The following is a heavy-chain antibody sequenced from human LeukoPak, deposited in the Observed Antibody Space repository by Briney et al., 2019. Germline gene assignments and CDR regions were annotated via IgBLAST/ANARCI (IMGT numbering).Heavy chain of an antibody. J-gene: IGHJ3*02. D-gene: IGHD3-22*01. CDR1: EVATLKSD. V-gene: IGHV3-23*01. Sequence: GGSLRLSCAVSEVATLKSDRSWVRQAPGKVLEWVSAISGSGGSTYYADSMKGRFTISRDNSKNTLYLQMNSLRAEDTAVYYCAKDGDYYYDSSGYYYRAYAFDIWGQGTMVTVSS. CDR3: AKDGDYYYDSSGYYYRAYAFDI. CDR2: ISGSGGST.